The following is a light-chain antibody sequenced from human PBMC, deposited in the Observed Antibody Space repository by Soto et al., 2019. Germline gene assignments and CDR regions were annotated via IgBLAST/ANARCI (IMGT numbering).Light chain of an antibody. J-gene: IGKJ5*01. V-gene: IGKV1-27*01. CDR2: AVS. CDR3: QKYNSAPLT. CDR1: QVISNY. Sequence: DVQMTQSPSSLSVSVGDRVTITCRASQVISNYLAWYQQKPGKPPQLLIYAVSTLQSGVPSRFSGSASGTDVPRTISSLQPEDDATYYCQKYNSAPLTFGQGTRL.